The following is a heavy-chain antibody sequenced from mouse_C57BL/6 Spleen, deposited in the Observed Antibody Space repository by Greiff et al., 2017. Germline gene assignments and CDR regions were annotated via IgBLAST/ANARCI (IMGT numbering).Heavy chain of an antibody. CDR3: ARAAYDYDWFAY. Sequence: QVQLKQPGAELVKPGASVKMSCKASGYTFTSYWITWVKQRPGQGLEWIGDIYPGSGSTNYNEKFQGKATLTVDTSSSTAYMQLSSLTSEDSAVYYCARAAYDYDWFAYWGQGTLVTVSA. CDR1: GYTFTSYW. CDR2: IYPGSGST. V-gene: IGHV1-55*01. J-gene: IGHJ3*01. D-gene: IGHD2-4*01.